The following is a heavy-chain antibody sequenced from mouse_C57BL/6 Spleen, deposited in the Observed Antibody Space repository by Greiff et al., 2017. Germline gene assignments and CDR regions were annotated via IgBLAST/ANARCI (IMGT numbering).Heavy chain of an antibody. CDR3: ARGWILYSMDY. D-gene: IGHD2-3*01. CDR1: GFTFSDYY. Sequence: EVKLVESEGGLVQPGSSMTLSCTASGFTFSDYYMAWVRQVPEKGLEWVANINYDGSSTYYLDPLKSRFIISRDNAKNILYLKMSSLKSEDTATYYCARGWILYSMDYWGQGTSVTVSS. V-gene: IGHV5-16*01. J-gene: IGHJ4*01. CDR2: INYDGSST.